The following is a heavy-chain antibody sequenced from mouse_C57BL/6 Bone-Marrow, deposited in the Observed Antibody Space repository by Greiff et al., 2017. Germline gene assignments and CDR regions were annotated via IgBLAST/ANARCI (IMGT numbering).Heavy chain of an antibody. CDR2: ISYDGSN. CDR1: GYSITSGYY. D-gene: IGHD1-1*01. V-gene: IGHV3-6*01. Sequence: DVHLVESGPGLVKPSQSLSLTCSVTGYSITSGYYWNWIRQFPGNKLEWMGYISYDGSNNYNPSLKNRISITRDTSKNQFFLKLNSVTTEDTATYYCARLVTTVVPYFDYWGQGTTLTVSS. J-gene: IGHJ2*01. CDR3: ARLVTTVVPYFDY.